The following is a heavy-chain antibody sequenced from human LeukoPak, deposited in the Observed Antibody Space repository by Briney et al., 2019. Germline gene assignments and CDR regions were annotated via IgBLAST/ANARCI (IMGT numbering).Heavy chain of an antibody. Sequence: SETLSLTCAVYGGSFSGYYWSWIRQPPGKGLEWIGSIYYSGSTYYNPSLKSRVTISVDTSKNQFSLKLSSVTAADTAVYYCARAYDSSGYYPYFDYWGQGTLVTVSS. CDR3: ARAYDSSGYYPYFDY. CDR1: GGSFSGYY. D-gene: IGHD3-22*01. V-gene: IGHV4-34*01. CDR2: IYYSGST. J-gene: IGHJ4*02.